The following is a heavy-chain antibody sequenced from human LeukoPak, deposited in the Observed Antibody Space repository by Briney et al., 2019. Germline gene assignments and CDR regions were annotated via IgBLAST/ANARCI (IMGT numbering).Heavy chain of an antibody. CDR1: GGSISSGGYS. D-gene: IGHD6-13*01. V-gene: IGHV4-30-2*01. CDR2: IYHSGST. CDR3: ARDNGAYSSSYDPVYYFDY. J-gene: IGHJ4*02. Sequence: PSETLSLTCAVSGGSISSGGYSWSWIRQPPGKGLEWIGYIYHSGSTYYNPSLKSRVTISVDRSKNQFSLKLSSVTAADTAVYYCARDNGAYSSSYDPVYYFDYWGQGTLVTVSS.